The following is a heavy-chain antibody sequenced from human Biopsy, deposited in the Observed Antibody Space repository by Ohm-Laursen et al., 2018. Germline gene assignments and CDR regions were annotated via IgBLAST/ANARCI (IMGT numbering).Heavy chain of an antibody. D-gene: IGHD5-18*01. CDR3: ARGIAVVRSLDV. J-gene: IGHJ6*02. Sequence: SETLSLTCTVSSGSISGYYWTWIRQAPGKGLEFIGYVYSSGSTNYNPSLKSRATISLDTSRNQVSLRLSSVTAADTAVYYCARGIAVVRSLDVGGQGTTVAVSS. CDR1: SGSISGYY. V-gene: IGHV4-59*08. CDR2: VYSSGST.